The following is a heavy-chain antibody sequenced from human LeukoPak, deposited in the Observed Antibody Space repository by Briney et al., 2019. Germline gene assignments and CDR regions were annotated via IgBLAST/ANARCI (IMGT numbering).Heavy chain of an antibody. D-gene: IGHD2-2*01. CDR2: IKQDGSEK. V-gene: IGHV3-7*01. CDR3: ATSNRYQLQGLPPTGSRPFDY. J-gene: IGHJ4*02. Sequence: PGGSLRLSCAASGFTFSSYWMSWVRQAPGKGLEWVANIKQDGSEKYYVDSVKGRFTISRDNAKNSLYLQMNSLRAEDTAVYYCATSNRYQLQGLPPTGSRPFDYWGQGTLVTVSS. CDR1: GFTFSSYW.